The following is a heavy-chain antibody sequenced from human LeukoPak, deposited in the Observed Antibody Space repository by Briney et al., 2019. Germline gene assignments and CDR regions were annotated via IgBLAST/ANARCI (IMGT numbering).Heavy chain of an antibody. V-gene: IGHV4-34*01. CDR1: GGSFSGYY. CDR3: AGEELVLGFDP. J-gene: IGHJ5*02. Sequence: PSETLSLTCAVYGGSFSGYYWSWIRQPPGKGLEWIGEINHSGSTNYNPSLKSRVTISVDTSKNQFSLKLSSVTAADTAVYYCAGEELVLGFDPWGQGTLVTVSS. CDR2: INHSGST. D-gene: IGHD6-13*01.